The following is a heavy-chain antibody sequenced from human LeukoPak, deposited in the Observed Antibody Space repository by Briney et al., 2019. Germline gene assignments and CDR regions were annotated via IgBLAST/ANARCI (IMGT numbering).Heavy chain of an antibody. J-gene: IGHJ4*02. Sequence: GGSLRLSCAASGFTFSSYWMHWVPQAPGKALVWVSRINSDGSSTIHADFVKGRFTISRDNAKNTLYLQMHNLRAEATAVFYCAIDYYDILTGYYNFYFWGQGTLVPVS. V-gene: IGHV3-74*01. D-gene: IGHD3-9*01. CDR3: AIDYYDILTGYYNFYF. CDR1: GFTFSSYW. CDR2: INSDGSST.